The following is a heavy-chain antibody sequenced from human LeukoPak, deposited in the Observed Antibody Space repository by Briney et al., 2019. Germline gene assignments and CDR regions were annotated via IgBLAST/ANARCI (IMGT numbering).Heavy chain of an antibody. CDR2: VYYSGST. V-gene: IGHV4-59*01. J-gene: IGHJ4*02. D-gene: IGHD3-22*01. CDR3: ARGYDSSGYYYPFDY. CDR1: GGSISSYC. Sequence: SETLSLTCSVSGGSISSYCWSWLRQPPGKGLEWIGYVYYSGSTNYNPSLKSRVTISVDTSKNQFSLKLTSVTAADTAVYYCARGYDSSGYYYPFDYWGQGTLVTVSS.